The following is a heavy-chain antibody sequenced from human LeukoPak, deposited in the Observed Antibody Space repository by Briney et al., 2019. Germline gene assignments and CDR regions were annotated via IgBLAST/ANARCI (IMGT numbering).Heavy chain of an antibody. CDR1: GYPFTGYY. V-gene: IGHV1-2*02. Sequence: ASVKVSCKPSGYPFTGYYIHWVRQAPGQGLEWVGWINPNSVDGDYAQKFQGRVTMTRDTSISTAYMELSSLRSDDTAVYYCARSQYRLPFDYWGQGTLVTVSS. CDR3: ARSQYRLPFDY. D-gene: IGHD2-2*01. CDR2: INPNSVDG. J-gene: IGHJ4*02.